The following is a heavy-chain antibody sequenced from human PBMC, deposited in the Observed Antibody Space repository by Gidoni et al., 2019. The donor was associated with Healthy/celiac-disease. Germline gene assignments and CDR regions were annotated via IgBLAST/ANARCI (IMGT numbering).Heavy chain of an antibody. CDR3: ARVYCGGDCYSFSDIHYYDYGMDV. CDR2: INPSGGST. J-gene: IGHJ6*02. CDR1: GYTFTSYY. Sequence: QVQLVQSGAEVKKPGASVKVSCKASGYTFTSYYMHWVRQAPGQGLEWMGIINPSGGSTSYAQKFQGRVTMTRDTSTSTVYMGLSSLRSEDTAVYYCARVYCGGDCYSFSDIHYYDYGMDVWGQGTTVTVSS. D-gene: IGHD2-21*02. V-gene: IGHV1-46*01.